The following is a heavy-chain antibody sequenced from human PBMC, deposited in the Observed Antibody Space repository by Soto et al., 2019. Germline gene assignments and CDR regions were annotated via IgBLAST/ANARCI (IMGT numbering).Heavy chain of an antibody. CDR1: GYDFTTYG. Sequence: QVHLVQSGAEVKKPGASVKVSCKGSGYDFTTYGITWVRQAPGQGLEWMAWISAHNGNTDYAQKLQGRVTVTRDTSRSTAYRELRSLRSDDTAVYYCARGRYGDYWGQGALVPVSS. V-gene: IGHV1-18*01. CDR2: ISAHNGNT. CDR3: ARGRYGDY. J-gene: IGHJ4*02. D-gene: IGHD1-1*01.